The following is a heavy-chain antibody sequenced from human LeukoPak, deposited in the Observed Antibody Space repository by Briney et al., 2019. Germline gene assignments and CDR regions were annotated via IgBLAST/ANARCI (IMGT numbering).Heavy chain of an antibody. CDR2: IRYDGSNK. CDR1: GFTFSSYG. D-gene: IGHD6-13*01. V-gene: IGHV3-30*02. Sequence: GGPLRLSCAPSGFTFSSYGMYWVRQAPGKGLEWVAFIRYDGSNKYYADSVKGRFTISRDNSKNTLYLQMNSLRAEDTAVYYCAKDRSFIAAAGTLGYWGQGTLVTVSS. J-gene: IGHJ4*02. CDR3: AKDRSFIAAAGTLGY.